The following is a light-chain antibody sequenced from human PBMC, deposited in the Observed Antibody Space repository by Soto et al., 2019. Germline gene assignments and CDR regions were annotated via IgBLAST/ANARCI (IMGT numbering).Light chain of an antibody. CDR3: QQYNNWPPWP. Sequence: EILMTQSPATLSVSPGERATLSCRASQSVSSNLAWYQQKPGQAPRLLIYGASTRATGIPARFSGSGSGTEFTLTISSLQSEDFAVYYCQQYNNWPPWPFGQGTKVEIK. CDR2: GAS. V-gene: IGKV3-15*01. J-gene: IGKJ1*01. CDR1: QSVSSN.